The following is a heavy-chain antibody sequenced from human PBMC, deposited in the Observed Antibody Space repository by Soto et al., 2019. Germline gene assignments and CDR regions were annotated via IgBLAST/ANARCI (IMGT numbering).Heavy chain of an antibody. CDR1: GYIFTNYW. V-gene: IGHV5-51*01. CDR3: ARHARYRGYDLDY. CDR2: IYPGDSDT. D-gene: IGHD5-12*01. J-gene: IGHJ4*02. Sequence: PGESLKISCKGSGYIFTNYWIDWVRQMPGKGLEWMGIIYPGDSDTRYSPSFQGQVTISADKSISTAYLQFSSLKASDTAMYYCARHARYRGYDLDYWGQGTLVTVSS.